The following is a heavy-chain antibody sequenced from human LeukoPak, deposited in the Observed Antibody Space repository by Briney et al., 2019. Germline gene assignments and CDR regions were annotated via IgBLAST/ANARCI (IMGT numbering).Heavy chain of an antibody. Sequence: PGESLKISCTGSEDTFTTYWIAWVRQMPGKGLEWMGIIYPGDSDTRYSPSFQGQVTISADKSISTAYLQWSSLKASDTAMYYCARGGVRGITIFDFDYWGQGTLVTVSS. CDR2: IYPGDSDT. V-gene: IGHV5-51*01. D-gene: IGHD3-9*01. J-gene: IGHJ4*02. CDR3: ARGGVRGITIFDFDY. CDR1: EDTFTTYW.